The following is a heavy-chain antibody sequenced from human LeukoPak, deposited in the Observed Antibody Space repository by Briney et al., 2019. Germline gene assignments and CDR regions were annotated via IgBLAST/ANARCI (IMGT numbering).Heavy chain of an antibody. CDR1: GGTFSSYA. Sequence: ASVKVSCKASGGTFSSYAISWVRQAPGQGLEWMGGIIPIFGTANYAQKFQGRVTITADESTSTAYMELSSLRSEDTAVYYCASPTQWGGSYYGYWGQGTLVTVSS. CDR3: ASPTQWGGSYYGY. D-gene: IGHD1-26*01. CDR2: IIPIFGTA. J-gene: IGHJ4*02. V-gene: IGHV1-69*13.